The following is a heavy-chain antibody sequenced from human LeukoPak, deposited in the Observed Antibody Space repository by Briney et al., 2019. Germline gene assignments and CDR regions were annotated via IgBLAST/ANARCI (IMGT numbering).Heavy chain of an antibody. Sequence: ASVKVSCKASGFSFSSYGFSWVRQAPGQGLEWMGWISAYNGKTNYAQKFQGRVTMTTDTSTTTVYMALRSLISDDTAVYFCARGGALTSFDSWGQGTLITVSS. CDR1: GFSFSSYG. CDR3: ARGGALTSFDS. J-gene: IGHJ4*02. V-gene: IGHV1-18*01. CDR2: ISAYNGKT. D-gene: IGHD1-26*01.